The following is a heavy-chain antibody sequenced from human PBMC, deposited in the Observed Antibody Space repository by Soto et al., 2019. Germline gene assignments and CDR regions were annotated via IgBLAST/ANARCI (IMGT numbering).Heavy chain of an antibody. V-gene: IGHV3-21*01. CDR1: GFTFTSYT. CDR3: ARGDYHDTSGPFSDAFDA. Sequence: GGSLRLSCAASGFTFTSYTINWVRQAPGKGLEWVSSISPSGSYIYYADSLKGRFTISRDNTKNSLYLQMNSLRAEDTAVYYCARGDYHDTSGPFSDAFDAWGQGTMVTVSS. CDR2: ISPSGSYI. J-gene: IGHJ3*01. D-gene: IGHD3-22*01.